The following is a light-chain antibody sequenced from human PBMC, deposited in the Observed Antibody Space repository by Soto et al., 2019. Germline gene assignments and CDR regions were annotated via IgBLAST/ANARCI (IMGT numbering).Light chain of an antibody. V-gene: IGLV2-14*03. CDR1: SSEVGGYNY. J-gene: IGLJ2*01. CDR3: SSYRSGSTRVV. CDR2: DVR. Sequence: QSALTQPASVSGSPGQSITISCTGTSSEVGGYNYVSWYQQHPGKAPKVMIYDVRKRPSGISNRFSGSKSGNTASLTISGLQVEDEADYYCSSYRSGSTRVVFGGGTKLTVL.